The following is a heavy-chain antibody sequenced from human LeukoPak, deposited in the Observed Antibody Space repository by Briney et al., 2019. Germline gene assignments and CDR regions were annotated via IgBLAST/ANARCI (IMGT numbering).Heavy chain of an antibody. CDR1: AFTFSSYA. Sequence: TGGSLRLSCAASAFTFSSYAMSWVRQAPGKGLECVSTISGSGGGTYYADSVKGRFTISRDNSKNTLYLQMHSLRAEDTAVYYCATIVDTAFNVWSPTRGYFDYWGQGALVTVSS. CDR3: ATIVDTAFNVWSPTRGYFDY. D-gene: IGHD5-18*01. CDR2: ISGSGGGT. J-gene: IGHJ4*02. V-gene: IGHV3-23*01.